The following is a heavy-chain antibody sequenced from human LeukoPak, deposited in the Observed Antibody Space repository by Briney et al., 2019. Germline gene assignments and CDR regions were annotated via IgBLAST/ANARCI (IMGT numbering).Heavy chain of an antibody. D-gene: IGHD5-24*01. J-gene: IGHJ4*02. CDR3: ASLYVEMATITYFDY. CDR2: IYYSGST. Sequence: ASETLSLTCAVYGGSFSGYYWGWIRQPPGKGLEWIGSIYYSGSTYYNPSLKSRVTISVDTSKNQFSLKLSSVTAADTAVYYCASLYVEMATITYFDYWGQGTLVTVSS. CDR1: GGSFSGYY. V-gene: IGHV4-39*01.